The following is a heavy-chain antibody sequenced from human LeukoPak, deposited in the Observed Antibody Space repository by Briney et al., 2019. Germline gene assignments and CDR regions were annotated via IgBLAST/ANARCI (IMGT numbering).Heavy chain of an antibody. CDR2: INTNTGNP. CDR3: AGVRVMTGSRMASGLYYFDY. CDR1: GYTFISYA. J-gene: IGHJ4*02. Sequence: ASVKVSCKASGYTFISYAMNWVRQAPGQGLEWMGWINTNTGNPTYAQGFTGRFVFSLDTPVSTAYLQISSLKAEDTAVYYCAGVRVMTGSRMASGLYYFDYWGQGTLVTVSS. V-gene: IGHV7-4-1*02. D-gene: IGHD3-9*01.